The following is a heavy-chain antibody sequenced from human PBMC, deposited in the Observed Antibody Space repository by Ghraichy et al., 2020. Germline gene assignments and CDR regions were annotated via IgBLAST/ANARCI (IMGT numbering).Heavy chain of an antibody. D-gene: IGHD6-19*01. J-gene: IGHJ4*02. Sequence: GGSLRLSCAASGFTFSSYSMNWVRQAPGKGLEWVSSISSSSSYIYYADSVKGRFTISRDNAKNSLYLQMNSLRAEDTAVYYCARPVSSGWSFDYWGQGTPVTVSS. CDR2: ISSSSSYI. CDR3: ARPVSSGWSFDY. CDR1: GFTFSSYS. V-gene: IGHV3-21*01.